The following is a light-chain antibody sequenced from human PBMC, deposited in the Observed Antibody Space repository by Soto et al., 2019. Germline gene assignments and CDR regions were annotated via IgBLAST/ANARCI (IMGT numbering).Light chain of an antibody. CDR1: SSDVGGYND. V-gene: IGLV2-14*01. J-gene: IGLJ2*01. Sequence: QSALTQPASVSGSPGQSITISCTGTSSDVGGYNDVSWYQQHPGKAPKLMIYDVSNRPSGVSNRFSGSKSGNTASLTISGLQAEDEADYYYNSYTSSSTPLSVVFGGGTKLTVL. CDR2: DVS. CDR3: NSYTSSSTPLSVV.